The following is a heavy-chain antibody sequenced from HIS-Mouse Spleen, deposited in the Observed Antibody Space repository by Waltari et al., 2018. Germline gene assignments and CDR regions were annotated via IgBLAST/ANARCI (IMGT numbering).Heavy chain of an antibody. V-gene: IGHV1-8*01. D-gene: IGHD4-4*01. J-gene: IGHJ4*02. CDR3: ARGHDFSNYFDY. Sequence: QVQLVQSGAEVKKPGASVKVSCKASGYTCTRYDLIWVRQATGQGLEWMGWMNPNSGNTGYAQKFQGRVTMTRNTSISTAYMELSSLRSEDTAVYYCARGHDFSNYFDYWGQGTLVTVSS. CDR1: GYTCTRYD. CDR2: MNPNSGNT.